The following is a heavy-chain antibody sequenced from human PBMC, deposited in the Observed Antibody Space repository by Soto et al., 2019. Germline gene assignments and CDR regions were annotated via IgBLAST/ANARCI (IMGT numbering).Heavy chain of an antibody. V-gene: IGHV3-30*18. CDR3: AKDVVPFVRSGYSFWFDP. D-gene: IGHD3-3*01. CDR2: ISYDGSNK. J-gene: IGHJ5*02. Sequence: QAGGSLRLSCAASGFTFSSYGMHWVRQAPGKGLEWVAVISYDGSNKYYADSVKGRFTISRDNSKNTLYLQMNSLRAEDTAVYYCAKDVVPFVRSGYSFWFDPWGQGALVTVSS. CDR1: GFTFSSYG.